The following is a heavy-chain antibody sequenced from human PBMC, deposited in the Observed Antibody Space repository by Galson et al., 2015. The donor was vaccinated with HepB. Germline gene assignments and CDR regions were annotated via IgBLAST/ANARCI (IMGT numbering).Heavy chain of an antibody. D-gene: IGHD5-12*01. CDR1: GFTFSYYN. CDR2: ISSSRSTI. V-gene: IGHV3-48*02. CDR3: ARDNMVAGAVDI. Sequence: SLRLSCAASGFTFSYYNMDWVRQAPGKGLEWVSSISSSRSTIYYAESVTGRFTISRDNANNSLYLQMNSMRDEDTAVEYCARDNMVAGAVDIWCQGTMVTVSS. J-gene: IGHJ3*02.